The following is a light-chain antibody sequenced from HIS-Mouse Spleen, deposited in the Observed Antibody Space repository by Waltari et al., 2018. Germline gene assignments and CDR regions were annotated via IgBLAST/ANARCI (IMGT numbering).Light chain of an antibody. Sequence: SYELTQPPSVSVSPGQTASITCSGDKLGDKYACWYQQKPGQSPVLVIYQDSKRPSGIPKRFSVSNPGNTATLTISGTQAMDEADYYCQAWDSSTDVVFGGGTKLTVL. V-gene: IGLV3-1*01. CDR1: KLGDKY. J-gene: IGLJ2*01. CDR3: QAWDSSTDVV. CDR2: QDS.